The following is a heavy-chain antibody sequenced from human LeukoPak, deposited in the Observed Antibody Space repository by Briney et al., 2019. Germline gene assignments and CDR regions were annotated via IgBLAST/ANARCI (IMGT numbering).Heavy chain of an antibody. D-gene: IGHD3-22*01. V-gene: IGHV4-4*07. CDR3: ARDRVDSSGYYYYYGIDV. CDR1: GGSISTYF. J-gene: IGHJ6*02. Sequence: PSETLSLTCTVSGGSISTYFWSWIRQPTGKGLEWIGRLYTSGSPNYNPSLKSRLTMSADTSKNQFSLNLRSVTAADTAIYYCARDRVDSSGYYYYYGIDVWGQGTAVTVSS. CDR2: LYTSGSP.